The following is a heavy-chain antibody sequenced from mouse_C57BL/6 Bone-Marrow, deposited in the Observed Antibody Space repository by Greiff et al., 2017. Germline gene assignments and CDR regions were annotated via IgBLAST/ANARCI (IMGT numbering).Heavy chain of an antibody. Sequence: QVQLQQSGAELARPGASVKLSCKASGYTFTSYGISWVKQRTGQGLEWIGEIYPRSGNTYYNEKFKGKATLTSDKSSSTAYMELRSLTSEDSAVYFCARGRIYYDYDGFAYWGQGTLVTVSA. CDR3: ARGRIYYDYDGFAY. CDR1: GYTFTSYG. J-gene: IGHJ3*01. D-gene: IGHD2-4*01. V-gene: IGHV1-81*01. CDR2: IYPRSGNT.